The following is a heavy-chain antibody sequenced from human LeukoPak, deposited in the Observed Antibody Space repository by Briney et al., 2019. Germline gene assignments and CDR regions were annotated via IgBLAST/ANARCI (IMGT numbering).Heavy chain of an antibody. CDR3: AKGRVYYYGSGSYGDAFDI. V-gene: IGHV3-23*01. J-gene: IGHJ3*02. D-gene: IGHD3-10*01. Sequence: GGSLRLSCAASGFTFSSYGMTWVRQAPGKGLEWVSGISGSGSSTYYADSVNGRFAISRDNSKNTVSLQMNSLRVEDTALYYCAKGRVYYYGSGSYGDAFDIWGQGTDVTISS. CDR2: ISGSGSST. CDR1: GFTFSSYG.